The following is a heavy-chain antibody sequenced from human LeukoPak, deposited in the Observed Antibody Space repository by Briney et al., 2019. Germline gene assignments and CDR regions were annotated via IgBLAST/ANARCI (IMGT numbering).Heavy chain of an antibody. V-gene: IGHV4-34*01. J-gene: IGHJ6*02. CDR2: INHSGST. CDR3: ARAKGTYYYDSSGYYHYYYYYGMDV. CDR1: GGSFSGYY. D-gene: IGHD3-22*01. Sequence: PSETLSLTCAVYGGSFSGYYWSWLRQPPGKGLEWIGEINHSGSTNYNPSLKSRVTISVDTSKNQFSLKLSSVTAADTAVYYCARAKGTYYYDSSGYYHYYYYYGMDVWGQGTTVTVSS.